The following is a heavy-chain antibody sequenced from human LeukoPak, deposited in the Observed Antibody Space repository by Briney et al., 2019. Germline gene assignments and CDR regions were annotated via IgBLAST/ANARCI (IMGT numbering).Heavy chain of an antibody. CDR1: GFTFSNYW. Sequence: GGSLRLSRAASGFTFSNYWMSWVRQAPGKGLEWVANIKPDESEKYYGDSVKGRFTISRDNAKNSVYLQMHSLRVEDTAIYYCVTHEVTVVTRSTFDYWGQGTLVTVSS. V-gene: IGHV3-7*01. J-gene: IGHJ4*02. D-gene: IGHD4-23*01. CDR2: IKPDESEK. CDR3: VTHEVTVVTRSTFDY.